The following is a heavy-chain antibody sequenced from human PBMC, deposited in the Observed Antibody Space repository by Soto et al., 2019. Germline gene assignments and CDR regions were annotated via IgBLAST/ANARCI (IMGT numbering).Heavy chain of an antibody. Sequence: VKVSCKASGGTFSSFAISWVRQAPGQGLEWMGGIIPIFGTANYAQKFQGRVTVTADESTSTAYMELSSLRSEDTAVYYCASLGREQQLGRYYYYGMDVWGQGTTVTVSS. D-gene: IGHD6-13*01. CDR1: GGTFSSFA. J-gene: IGHJ6*02. CDR3: ASLGREQQLGRYYYYGMDV. V-gene: IGHV1-69*13. CDR2: IIPIFGTA.